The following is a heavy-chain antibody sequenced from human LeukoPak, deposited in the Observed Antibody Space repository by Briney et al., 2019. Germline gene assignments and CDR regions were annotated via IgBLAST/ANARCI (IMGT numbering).Heavy chain of an antibody. CDR3: ASLRRDGYNYRYYYYGMDV. V-gene: IGHV1-69*05. Sequence: SVKVSCKASGGTFSSYAISWVRQAPGQGLEWMGGIIPIFGTANYAQKFQGRVTMTRNTSISTAYMELSSLRSEDTAVYYCASLRRDGYNYRYYYYGMDVWGQGTTVTVSS. J-gene: IGHJ6*02. D-gene: IGHD5-24*01. CDR1: GGTFSSYA. CDR2: IIPIFGTA.